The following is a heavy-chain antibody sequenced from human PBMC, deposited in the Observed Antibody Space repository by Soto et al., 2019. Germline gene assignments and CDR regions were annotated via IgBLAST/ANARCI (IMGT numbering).Heavy chain of an antibody. J-gene: IGHJ4*02. CDR1: GYTFTSYG. D-gene: IGHD6-13*01. Sequence: QVQLVQSGAEVKKPGASVKVSCKASGYTFTSYGITWVRQAPGQGLEWMGWINPYNGNTNYAQKLQGRVTMTTYTSTSTAYMELSSLRSDDTAVYYCARTDSRPQDFDYWGQGTLVSVSS. V-gene: IGHV1-18*01. CDR2: INPYNGNT. CDR3: ARTDSRPQDFDY.